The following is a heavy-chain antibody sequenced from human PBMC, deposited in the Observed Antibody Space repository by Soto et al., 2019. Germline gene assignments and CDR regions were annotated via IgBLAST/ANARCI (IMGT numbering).Heavy chain of an antibody. CDR3: ARAETGHYGYYNYYIDV. D-gene: IGHD3-9*01. CDR2: ISPGNGNT. CDR1: GYTFSAYG. Sequence: QVQLVQSGAEVKKPGASVKVSCKASGYTFSAYGMHWVRQAPGQRLEWMGWISPGNGNTKYSETFQGRVTLTRDTSASTAYMELSSLRSEDTAVYYCARAETGHYGYYNYYIDVWGKGTTVTVSS. J-gene: IGHJ6*03. V-gene: IGHV1-3*01.